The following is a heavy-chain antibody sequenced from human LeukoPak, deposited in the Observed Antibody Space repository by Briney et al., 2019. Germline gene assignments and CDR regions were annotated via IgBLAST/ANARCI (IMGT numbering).Heavy chain of an antibody. CDR3: ARPLSNGDFHESGGYYPYAMDV. J-gene: IGHJ6*02. D-gene: IGHD3-22*01. V-gene: IGHV3-30*04. CDR1: RFTFSSSS. CDR2: ISYDGSNK. Sequence: PGGFLRLSCAASRFTFSSSSMNWVRQAPGKGLEWVAVISYDGSNKFYADSVKGRFTISRDNSKNTLYLQMSSLRAYDTAAYYCARPLSNGDFHESGGYYPYAMDVWGQGTTVTVSS.